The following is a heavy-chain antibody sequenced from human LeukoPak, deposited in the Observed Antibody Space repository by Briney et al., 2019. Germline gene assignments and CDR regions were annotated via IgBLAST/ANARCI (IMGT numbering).Heavy chain of an antibody. Sequence: ASVKVSCKASGYNFFNSGITWVRQAPGQGPEWIGWVSTYTGNTNYAEKPQGRVTMTTDISTDTAYMELRSLISDDTAVYYCGRDEDIPTYPNWIDTWGQGTLVTVSS. V-gene: IGHV1-18*01. D-gene: IGHD2-2*03. CDR2: VSTYTGNT. J-gene: IGHJ5*02. CDR3: GRDEDIPTYPNWIDT. CDR1: GYNFFNSG.